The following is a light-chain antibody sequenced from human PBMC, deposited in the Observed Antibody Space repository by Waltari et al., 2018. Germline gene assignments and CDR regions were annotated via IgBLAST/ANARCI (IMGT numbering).Light chain of an antibody. Sequence: VLTQSPATLSLSPGDRATLSCRASQYIGDYLAWYQQKPGQAPRLLMPEASNRATGGKERVSESGSGKELNRKVRRMENEDFAVYYCQNRRNWPLLTFGGGTKVEIK. V-gene: IGKV3-11*01. J-gene: IGKJ4*01. CDR1: QYIGDY. CDR3: QNRRNWPLLT. CDR2: EAS.